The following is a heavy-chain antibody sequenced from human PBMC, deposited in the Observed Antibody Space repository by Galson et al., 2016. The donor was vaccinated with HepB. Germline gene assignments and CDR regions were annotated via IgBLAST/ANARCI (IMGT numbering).Heavy chain of an antibody. V-gene: IGHV3-7*03. CDR3: ARKKYYYDTSPLGWFDP. Sequence: SLRLSCAASGFTFNKSWMTWVRQAPGKRPEWVATINQDGSESTYVDSVTGRFIISRDNAKNSLSLQMNSLRPEDTAVYYCARKKYYYDTSPLGWFDPWGQGTLVTVSS. CDR1: GFTFNKSW. CDR2: INQDGSES. D-gene: IGHD3-22*01. J-gene: IGHJ5*02.